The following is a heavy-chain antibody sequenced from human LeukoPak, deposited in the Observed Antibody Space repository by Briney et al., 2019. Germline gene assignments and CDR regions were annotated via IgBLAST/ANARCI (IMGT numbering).Heavy chain of an antibody. D-gene: IGHD1-1*01. Sequence: SETLSLTCGVDGGSFSGYDWTWVRQPPGKGLEWIGQINYGGDTNYNPSLKSRVTISVDTSKNQFSLKVTSATAADTAVYYCARGLGWKVTPMGLFYMDVWGEGATVTVSS. V-gene: IGHV4-34*01. CDR3: ARGLGWKVTPMGLFYMDV. CDR1: GGSFSGYD. CDR2: INYGGDT. J-gene: IGHJ6*03.